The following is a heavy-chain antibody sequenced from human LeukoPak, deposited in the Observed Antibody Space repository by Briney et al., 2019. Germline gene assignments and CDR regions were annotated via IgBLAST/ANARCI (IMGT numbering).Heavy chain of an antibody. CDR3: ARSGWTGDAFDI. CDR1: GFTFSSYG. J-gene: IGHJ3*02. V-gene: IGHV3-30*03. CDR2: ISYDGSSE. D-gene: IGHD6-19*01. Sequence: GRSLRLSCAASGFTFSSYGMHWVRQAPGKGLQWVAVISYDGSSEYYADSVKGRFIISRDNSKNTLYLQVNSLRAEDTAVYHCARSGWTGDAFDIWGRGSMVTVSS.